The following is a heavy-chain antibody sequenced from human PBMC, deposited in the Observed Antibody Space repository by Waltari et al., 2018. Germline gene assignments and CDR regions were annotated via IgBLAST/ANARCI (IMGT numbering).Heavy chain of an antibody. CDR3: ARVGNVLRYFDWGLGFDY. CDR2: ISSSGSTI. Sequence: EVQLVESGGGLVQPGGSLRLSCAASGFTFSSYEMNWVRQAPGKGLEWVSYISSSGSTIYYADSVKCRFTISRDNAKNSLYLQMNSLRAEDTAVYYCARVGNVLRYFDWGLGFDYWGQGTLVTVSS. D-gene: IGHD3-9*01. CDR1: GFTFSSYE. V-gene: IGHV3-48*03. J-gene: IGHJ4*02.